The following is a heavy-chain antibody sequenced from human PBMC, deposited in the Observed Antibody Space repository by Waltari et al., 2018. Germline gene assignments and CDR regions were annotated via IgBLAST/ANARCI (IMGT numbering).Heavy chain of an antibody. CDR1: GFTVSSTY. Sequence: EVQLVESGGGLIQPGGSLRLSCAASGFTVSSTYMSWVRQAPGQGLEWVSVIYSGGSTNYADSGKGRFTISRDNSKNTLYLQMNSLRAEDTAVYYCARGGGDSSGYYYVAFDYWGQGTLVTVSS. V-gene: IGHV3-53*01. CDR2: IYSGGST. J-gene: IGHJ4*02. CDR3: ARGGGDSSGYYYVAFDY. D-gene: IGHD3-22*01.